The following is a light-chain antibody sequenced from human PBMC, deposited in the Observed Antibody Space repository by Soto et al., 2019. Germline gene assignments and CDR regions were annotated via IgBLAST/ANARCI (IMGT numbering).Light chain of an antibody. Sequence: DIQMTQSPPTLSASVGDRVTITCRASQSISSWLAWYQQKPGKAPKLLIYDASSLKSGVPSRFSGSGSGTEFTLTISSLQPDDFATYYCQQYNSYSWTFGQGTKVEIK. V-gene: IGKV1-5*01. CDR2: DAS. CDR1: QSISSW. CDR3: QQYNSYSWT. J-gene: IGKJ1*01.